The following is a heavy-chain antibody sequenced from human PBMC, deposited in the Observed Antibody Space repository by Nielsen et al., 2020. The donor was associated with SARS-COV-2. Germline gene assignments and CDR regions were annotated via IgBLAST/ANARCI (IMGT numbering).Heavy chain of an antibody. D-gene: IGHD3-3*01. CDR2: ISGSGGST. Sequence: VRQASGKGLEWVSAISGSGGSTYYADSVKGRFTISRDNSKNTLYLQMNGLRAEDTAVYYCAKGDYYDFWSGYYFDYWGQGTLVTVSS. V-gene: IGHV3-23*01. CDR3: AKGDYYDFWSGYYFDY. J-gene: IGHJ4*02.